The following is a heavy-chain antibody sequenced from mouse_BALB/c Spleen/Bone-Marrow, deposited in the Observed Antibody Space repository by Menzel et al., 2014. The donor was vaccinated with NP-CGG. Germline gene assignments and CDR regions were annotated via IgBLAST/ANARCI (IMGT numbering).Heavy chain of an antibody. CDR3: ARSLYGYDWYFDV. CDR2: INPNNDGT. Sequence: IGNINPNNDGTKYNEKFKGKATLTSDKSSSTAYMELSSLTSEDSAVYYCARSLYGYDWYFDVWGAGTTVTVSS. D-gene: IGHD2-2*01. J-gene: IGHJ1*01. V-gene: IGHV1-14*01.